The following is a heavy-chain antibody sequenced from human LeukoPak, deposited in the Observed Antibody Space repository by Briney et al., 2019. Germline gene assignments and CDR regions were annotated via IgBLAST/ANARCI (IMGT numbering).Heavy chain of an antibody. J-gene: IGHJ4*02. CDR3: ARIAMFYYGSSGYYSDY. D-gene: IGHD3-22*01. CDR1: GYSISSGYY. CDR2: IYHRGTT. V-gene: IGHV4-38-2*01. Sequence: PSETLSLTCAVSGYSISSGYYWGWIRQSPGKGLEWIGSIYHRGTTYYNPSLKRRVTISVDTSKNQFSLKLSSVTAADTAVYYCARIAMFYYGSSGYYSDYWGQGTLVTVSS.